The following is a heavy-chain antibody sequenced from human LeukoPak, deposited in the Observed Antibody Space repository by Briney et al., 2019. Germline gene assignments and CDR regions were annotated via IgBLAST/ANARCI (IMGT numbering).Heavy chain of an antibody. J-gene: IGHJ4*02. CDR1: QFMFSTYA. V-gene: IGHV3-23*01. CDR2: ISDNGGTA. Sequence: GGSLGLSCAASQFMFSTYAMYWVRQAPGKGLEWVSGISDNGGTAYYADSVKGRFTISRDNSKNMLYLHMNSLRAEDTAVYYCAKRGPVTGTKYFDYWGQGTLVTVSS. CDR3: AKRGPVTGTKYFDY. D-gene: IGHD6-19*01.